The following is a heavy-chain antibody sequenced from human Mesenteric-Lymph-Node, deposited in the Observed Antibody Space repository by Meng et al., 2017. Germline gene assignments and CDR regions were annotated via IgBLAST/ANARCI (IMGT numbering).Heavy chain of an antibody. CDR2: ISGSSTYI. D-gene: IGHD3-16*01. CDR1: GFTLSGYS. J-gene: IGHJ4*02. Sequence: GESLKISCAASGFTLSGYSMNWVRQAPGKGLEWVSSISGSSTYINYADSVKGRFTISRDNSKNTLYLQMHNLRAEDTAVYYCASRAVPDYYYFDYWGQGTLVTVSS. V-gene: IGHV3-21*04. CDR3: ASRAVPDYYYFDY.